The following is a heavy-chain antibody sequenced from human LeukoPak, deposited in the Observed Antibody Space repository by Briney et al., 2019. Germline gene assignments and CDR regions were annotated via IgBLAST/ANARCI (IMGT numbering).Heavy chain of an antibody. CDR1: GFSLSTSGVG. V-gene: IGHV4-61*08. CDR2: IYYRGTT. Sequence: SGPTLVNPTQTLTLTCTFSGFSLSTSGVGVGWIRQPPGKGLEWIGYIYYRGTTNYNPSLKSRVTISVDTSKNQFSLKLSSVTASDTAMYYCARVFNWNGGYFFDYWGQGILVTVSS. D-gene: IGHD1-1*01. CDR3: ARVFNWNGGYFFDY. J-gene: IGHJ4*02.